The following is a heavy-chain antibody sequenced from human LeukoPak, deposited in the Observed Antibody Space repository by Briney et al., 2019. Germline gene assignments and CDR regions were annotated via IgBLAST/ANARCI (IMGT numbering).Heavy chain of an antibody. Sequence: GGSLRLSCTASGFTFSSYWMHWVRQAPGKGLEWVSGISWNSGSIGYADSVKGRFTISRDNAKNSLYLQMNSLRAEDTALYYCAKAHFAPDGYDILTAGAFDIWGQGTMVTVSS. CDR3: AKAHFAPDGYDILTAGAFDI. CDR1: GFTFSSYW. J-gene: IGHJ3*02. V-gene: IGHV3-9*01. D-gene: IGHD3-9*01. CDR2: ISWNSGSI.